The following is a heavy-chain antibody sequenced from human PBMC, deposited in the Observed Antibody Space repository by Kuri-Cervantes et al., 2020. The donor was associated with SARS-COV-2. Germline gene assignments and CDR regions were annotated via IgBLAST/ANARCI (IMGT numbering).Heavy chain of an antibody. Sequence: ASVKVSCKASGYTFNNYGISWVRQAPGQGLEWMGWISAHNGNTNYAQKVQGRVTMTTDTSTNTAYMELRSLRSDDTAVYYCAGDIYSPNCSSTSCPYYYYYYGMDVWGQGTTVTVSS. D-gene: IGHD2-2*01. CDR3: AGDIYSPNCSSTSCPYYYYYYGMDV. V-gene: IGHV1-18*01. CDR2: ISAHNGNT. CDR1: GYTFNNYG. J-gene: IGHJ6*02.